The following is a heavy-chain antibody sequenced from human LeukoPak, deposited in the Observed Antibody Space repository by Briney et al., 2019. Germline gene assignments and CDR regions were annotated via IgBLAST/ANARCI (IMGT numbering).Heavy chain of an antibody. CDR2: IIPIFGTA. Sequence: SAKVSCKASGGTFSSYAISWVRQAPGQGLEWMGGIIPIFGTANYAQKFQGRVTITTDESTSTAYMELSSLRSEDTAVYYRARSLIGVAGTGYYWGQGTLVTVSS. CDR1: GGTFSSYA. D-gene: IGHD6-19*01. J-gene: IGHJ4*02. V-gene: IGHV1-69*05. CDR3: ARSLIGVAGTGYY.